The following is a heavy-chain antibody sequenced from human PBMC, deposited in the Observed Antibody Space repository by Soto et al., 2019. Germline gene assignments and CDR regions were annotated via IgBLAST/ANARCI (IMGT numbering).Heavy chain of an antibody. CDR3: AGHGGQWLNWFDP. J-gene: IGHJ5*02. D-gene: IGHD6-19*01. CDR1: GFTFSSYD. CDR2: ISSSSSTI. V-gene: IGHV3-48*01. Sequence: EVQLVESGGGLVQPGGSLRLSCAASGFTFSSYDMNWVRQAPGKGLEWVSYISSSSSTIYYADSVKGRFTISRDNAKNSLYLQMNGLRAEDTAVYYCAGHGGQWLNWFDPWGQGILVTVSS.